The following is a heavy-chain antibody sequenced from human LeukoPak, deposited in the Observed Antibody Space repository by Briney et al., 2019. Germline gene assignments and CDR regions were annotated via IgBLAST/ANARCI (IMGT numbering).Heavy chain of an antibody. CDR1: GGTFSSYA. CDR3: ARAPSGYYSKPDY. D-gene: IGHD3-22*01. Sequence: ASVKVSCKASGGTFSSYAISWVRQAPGQGLEWMGRTIPILGIANYAQKFQGRVTITADKSTSTAYMELSSLRSEDTAVYYCARAPSGYYSKPDYWGQGTLVTVSS. CDR2: TIPILGIA. J-gene: IGHJ4*02. V-gene: IGHV1-69*04.